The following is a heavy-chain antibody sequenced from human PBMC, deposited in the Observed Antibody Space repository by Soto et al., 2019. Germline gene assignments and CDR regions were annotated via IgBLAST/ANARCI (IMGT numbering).Heavy chain of an antibody. CDR3: ARALVAQGWFDP. D-gene: IGHD2-15*01. J-gene: IGHJ5*02. V-gene: IGHV4-30-4*01. CDR2: IYYSGST. Sequence: LSETLSLTCTVSGGSISSGDYYWSWIRQPPGKGLEWIGYIYYSGSTYYNPSLKSRVTISVDTSKNQFSLKLSSVTAADTAVYYCARALVAQGWFDPWGQGTLVTVSS. CDR1: GGSISSGDYY.